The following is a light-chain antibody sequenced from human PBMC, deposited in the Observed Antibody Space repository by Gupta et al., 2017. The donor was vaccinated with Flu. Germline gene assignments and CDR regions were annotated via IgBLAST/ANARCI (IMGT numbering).Light chain of an antibody. CDR1: GSNIGAGYD. CDR2: GNS. J-gene: IGLJ1*01. V-gene: IGLV1-40*01. CDR3: QSYDSSLGV. Sequence: QSVLTQPPSVSGAPGQRVTISCTGSGSNIGAGYDVHWYQQLPGTAPKLLIYGNSNRPSGVPDRFSGSKSGTSASLAITGLQAEDEADYYCQSYDSSLGVFGTGTKVTVL.